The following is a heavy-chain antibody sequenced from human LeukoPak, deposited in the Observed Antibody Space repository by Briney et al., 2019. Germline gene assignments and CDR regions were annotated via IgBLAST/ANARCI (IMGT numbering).Heavy chain of an antibody. CDR2: IHSSGST. CDR3: ARREPSGRYYIN. CDR1: GFTVSSNY. J-gene: IGHJ4*02. Sequence: GGSLRLSCAASGFTVSSNYMSWVRQAPGKGLEWVSVIHSSGSTYYADSVKGRFTISRDNSKNTLYLQMNSLRAEDTAVYYCARREPSGRYYINWGQGTLVTVSS. V-gene: IGHV3-53*01. D-gene: IGHD1-26*01.